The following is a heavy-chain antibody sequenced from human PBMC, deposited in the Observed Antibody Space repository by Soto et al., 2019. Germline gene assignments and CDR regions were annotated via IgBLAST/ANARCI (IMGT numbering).Heavy chain of an antibody. CDR2: IIPIFGTA. D-gene: IGHD2-2*01. J-gene: IGHJ5*02. V-gene: IGHV1-69*12. Sequence: QVQLVQSGAEVKKPGSSVKVSCKASGGTFSGYAISWVRQAPGQGLEWMGGIIPIFGTANYAQKFQGRVTITADESTSTAYMELSSLRSEDTAVYYCARAEYQLPPDGTWFDPWGQGTLVTVSS. CDR3: ARAEYQLPPDGTWFDP. CDR1: GGTFSGYA.